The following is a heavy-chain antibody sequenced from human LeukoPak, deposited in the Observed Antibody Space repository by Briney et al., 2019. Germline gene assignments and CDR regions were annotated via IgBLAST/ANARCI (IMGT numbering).Heavy chain of an antibody. Sequence: GGSLRLSCAASGLTVTNAWMNWVRQAPGKGLEWVGRIASKTDGGTTDYAAPVKGRFTISRDDSKNTLFLQMNSLKTEDTAVYYCVKAMDVWGQGTTITVSS. CDR2: IASKTDGGTT. V-gene: IGHV3-15*04. CDR3: VKAMDV. CDR1: GLTVTNAW. J-gene: IGHJ6*02.